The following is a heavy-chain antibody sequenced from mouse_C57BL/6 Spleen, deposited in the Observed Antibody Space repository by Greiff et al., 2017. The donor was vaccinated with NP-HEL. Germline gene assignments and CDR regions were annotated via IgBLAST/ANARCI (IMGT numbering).Heavy chain of an antibody. Sequence: VQLQQSGPELVKPGDSVKISCKASGYSFTGYFMNWVMQSHGKSLEWIGRINPYNGDTFYNQKFKGKATLTVDKSSSTAHMELRSLTSEDSAVYYCARGPYYSNYEGYFDVWGTGTTVTVSS. J-gene: IGHJ1*03. CDR2: INPYNGDT. D-gene: IGHD2-5*01. V-gene: IGHV1-20*01. CDR1: GYSFTGYF. CDR3: ARGPYYSNYEGYFDV.